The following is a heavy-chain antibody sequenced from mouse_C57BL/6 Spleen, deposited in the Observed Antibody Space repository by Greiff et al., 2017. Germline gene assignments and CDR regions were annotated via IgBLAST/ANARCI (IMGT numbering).Heavy chain of an antibody. Sequence: VQLQQPGAELVRPGSSVKLSCKASGYTFTSYWMHWVKQRPIQGLEWIGNIDPSDSETHYNQKFKDKATLTVDKSSSTAYMQLRSLTAEDSAVYCCARSMGQGYIDVWGTGTTVTVSS. J-gene: IGHJ1*03. CDR3: ARSMGQGYIDV. CDR2: IDPSDSET. V-gene: IGHV1-52*01. D-gene: IGHD1-1*02. CDR1: GYTFTSYW.